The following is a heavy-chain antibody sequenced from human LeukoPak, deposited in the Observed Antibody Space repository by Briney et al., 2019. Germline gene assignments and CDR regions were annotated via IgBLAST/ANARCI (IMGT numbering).Heavy chain of an antibody. CDR1: GGSISSGGYY. CDR2: IYYSGST. CDR3: ARDAGQWLINNWFDP. V-gene: IGHV4-31*03. Sequence: SETLSLTCTVSGGSISSGGYYWSWIRQHPGKGLEWIGYIYYSGSTYYNPSLKSRVTISVDTSKNQFSLKLSSVTAADTAVYYCARDAGQWLINNWFDPWGQGTLVTVSS. D-gene: IGHD6-19*01. J-gene: IGHJ5*02.